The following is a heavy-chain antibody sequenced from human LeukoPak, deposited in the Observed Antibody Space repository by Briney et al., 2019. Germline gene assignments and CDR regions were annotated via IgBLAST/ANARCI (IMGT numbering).Heavy chain of an antibody. V-gene: IGHV4-39*07. CDR3: AKVFWSGSWFDP. D-gene: IGHD3-3*01. CDR1: GGSITSSSHY. CDR2: IYYSGDT. J-gene: IGHJ5*02. Sequence: PSETLSLTCTVSGGSITSSSHYWGWIRQPPGKGLEWIGSIYYSGDTYYNPSLKSRVTMSVDTSKNQFSLKLSSVTAADTAVYYCAKVFWSGSWFDPWGQGTLVTVSS.